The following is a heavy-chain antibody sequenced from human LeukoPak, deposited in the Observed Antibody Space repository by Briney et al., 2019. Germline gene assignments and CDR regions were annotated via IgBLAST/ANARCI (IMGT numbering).Heavy chain of an antibody. CDR3: ARDTGYSSSGLLGY. V-gene: IGHV1-69*01. Sequence: SVKVSCKTSGGTFSTYGISWVRQAPGQGLEWMGGIIPIFGTANYAQKFQGRVTITADESTSTAYMELSSLRSEDTAVYYCARDTGYSSSGLLGYWGQGTLVTVSS. J-gene: IGHJ4*02. CDR1: GGTFSTYG. CDR2: IIPIFGTA. D-gene: IGHD6-6*01.